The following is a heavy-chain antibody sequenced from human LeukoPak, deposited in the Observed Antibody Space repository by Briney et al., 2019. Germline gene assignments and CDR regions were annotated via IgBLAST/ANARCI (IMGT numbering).Heavy chain of an antibody. CDR1: SGSFSGYY. J-gene: IGHJ4*02. D-gene: IGHD3-10*01. Sequence: SETLSLTCAVYSGSFSGYYWSWIRQPPGKGLEWIGEINHSGSTHYNPPLKSRVTIYVDTSKNQFSLKLSSVTAADTAVYYCARSHYDSGSDVGYWGQGTRVTVCS. CDR3: ARSHYDSGSDVGY. CDR2: INHSGST. V-gene: IGHV4-34*01.